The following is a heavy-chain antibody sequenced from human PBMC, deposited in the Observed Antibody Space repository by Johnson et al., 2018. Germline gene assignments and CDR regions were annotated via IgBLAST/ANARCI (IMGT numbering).Heavy chain of an antibody. CDR3: AREHEQYDADAGYYYYMDV. CDR1: GGSVSSETSY. D-gene: IGHD1/OR15-1a*01. V-gene: IGHV4-61*01. J-gene: IGHJ6*03. Sequence: QVQLQESGPGLVKPSETLSLTCSVSGGSVSSETSYWTWMRQPPGKGLEWIAFIHYTGSTNYNPSLKSRVTISIDTSKSQFSLGLSSVTAADPAAYYCAREHEQYDADAGYYYYMDVWGRGTTVTVSS. CDR2: IHYTGST.